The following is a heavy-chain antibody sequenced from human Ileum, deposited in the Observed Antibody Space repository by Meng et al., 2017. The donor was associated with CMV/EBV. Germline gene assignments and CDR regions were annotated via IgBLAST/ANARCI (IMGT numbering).Heavy chain of an antibody. Sequence: QVQRQESGPGLVKPSQTRSLTCTVSGGSISSGSYYWSWIRQPAGKGLEWIGRIYTSESTNYNPSLKSRVTISVDTSKNQFSLKLSSVTATDTAVYYCAGGAITGTTEVPFDYWGQGTLVTVSS. CDR3: AGGAITGTTEVPFDY. CDR1: GGSISSGSYY. J-gene: IGHJ4*02. D-gene: IGHD1-20*01. V-gene: IGHV4-61*02. CDR2: IYTSEST.